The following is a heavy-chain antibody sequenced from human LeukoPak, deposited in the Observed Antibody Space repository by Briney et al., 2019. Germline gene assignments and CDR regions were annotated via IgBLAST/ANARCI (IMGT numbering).Heavy chain of an antibody. J-gene: IGHJ4*02. CDR2: MNPNSGNT. D-gene: IGHD4-23*01. CDR1: GYTFTSYD. V-gene: IGHV1-8*01. CDR3: ARAPAVVTEFDY. Sequence: ASVKVSCKAPGYTFTSYDINWVRQATGQGLEWMGWMNPNSGNTGYAQKFQGRVTMTRNTSISTAYMELSSLRSEDTAVYYCARAPAVVTEFDYWGQGTLVTVSS.